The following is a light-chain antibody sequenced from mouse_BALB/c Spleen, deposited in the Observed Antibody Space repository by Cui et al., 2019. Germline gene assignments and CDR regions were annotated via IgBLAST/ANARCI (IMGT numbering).Light chain of an antibody. V-gene: IGKV4-74*01. J-gene: IGKJ2*01. CDR3: HQYHRSPYT. CDR2: DTS. CDR1: TNVSSSY. Sequence: ILLTQSPAIISASLGEHVTMTCTASTNVSSSYLHWYQQKTGSSPKLWIYDTSNLASGVPARFSGSGSGTSYSLTISSMEAEDAATYYCHQYHRSPYTFGGGTKLEIK.